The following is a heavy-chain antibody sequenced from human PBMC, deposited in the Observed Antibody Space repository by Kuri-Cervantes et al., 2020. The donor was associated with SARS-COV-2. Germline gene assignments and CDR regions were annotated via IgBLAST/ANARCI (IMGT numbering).Heavy chain of an antibody. V-gene: IGHV3-21*01. CDR3: ARAVGSSSAGDYSMDV. J-gene: IGHJ6*03. D-gene: IGHD6-6*01. CDR1: GFTFSFHS. CDR2: ISSSGTYI. Sequence: GESLKISCAASGFTFSFHSMNWVRQAPGKGLEWVSSISSSGTYIYYPDSVKGRFTNSRDNAKNSLFLQMNSLRADDTAVYYCARAVGSSSAGDYSMDVWGEGTTVTVSS.